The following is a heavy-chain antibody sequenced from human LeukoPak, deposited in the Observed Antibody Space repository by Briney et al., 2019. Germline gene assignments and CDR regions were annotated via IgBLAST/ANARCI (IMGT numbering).Heavy chain of an antibody. CDR1: GYSFTSYW. CDR2: IIPIFGTA. CDR3: ARSSIIAAAGPYYFDY. D-gene: IGHD6-13*01. J-gene: IGHJ4*02. Sequence: KISCKGSGYSFTSYWIGWVRQMPGKGLEWMGIIPIFGTANYAQKFQGRVTITADKSTSTAYMELSSLRSEDTAVYYCARSSIIAAAGPYYFDYWGQGTLVTVSS. V-gene: IGHV1-69*06.